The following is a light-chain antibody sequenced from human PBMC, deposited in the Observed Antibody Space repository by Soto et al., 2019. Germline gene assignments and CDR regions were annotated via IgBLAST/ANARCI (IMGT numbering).Light chain of an antibody. CDR2: GAS. J-gene: IGKJ2*01. V-gene: IGKV3-20*01. Sequence: EIVLTQSPGTLSLSPGERATLSCRASQSVSSSYLAWYQQNPGQAPRLLIYGASSRATGIPDRFSGSGSGTDFTLTISRLEPEDCAVDFCQQYGSSSYTFGQGTKLEIK. CDR1: QSVSSSY. CDR3: QQYGSSSYT.